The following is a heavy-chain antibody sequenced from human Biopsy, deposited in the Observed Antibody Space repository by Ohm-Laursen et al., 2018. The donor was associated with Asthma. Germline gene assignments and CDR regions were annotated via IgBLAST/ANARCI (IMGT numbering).Heavy chain of an antibody. V-gene: IGHV1-69*01. Sequence: SSVKVSCKSLGGTFNTYVIGWVRQAPGQGLEWMGGINSVFGTTTYPQKFQDRVTITGDDSTSTVYMELSSLRSGDTAVYYCARKAGSCISRACYSLDFWGQGTLVTVSS. D-gene: IGHD2-15*01. CDR2: INSVFGTT. CDR1: GGTFNTYV. J-gene: IGHJ4*02. CDR3: ARKAGSCISRACYSLDF.